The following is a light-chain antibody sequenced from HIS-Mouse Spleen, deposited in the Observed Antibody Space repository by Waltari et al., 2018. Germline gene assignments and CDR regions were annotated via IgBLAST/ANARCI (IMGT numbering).Light chain of an antibody. CDR2: EDN. Sequence: NFMLTQPHSVSESPGKTVTISCTGSSGSIASNYVPWYQQRPGSAPTTVIYEDNQRPSGVPDRFSGSIDSSSNSASLTISGLKTEDEADYYCQSYDSSNQVFGGGIKLTVL. J-gene: IGLJ3*02. CDR1: SGSIASNY. V-gene: IGLV6-57*02. CDR3: QSYDSSNQV.